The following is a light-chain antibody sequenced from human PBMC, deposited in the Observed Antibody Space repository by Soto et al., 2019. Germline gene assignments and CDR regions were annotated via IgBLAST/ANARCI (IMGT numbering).Light chain of an antibody. CDR3: QQYDSSPRT. V-gene: IGKV3-20*01. CDR2: GAS. Sequence: EIVLTQSPGTLSLSPGERATLSSRASQSFTSTSLAWYQQKPGQAPRLLISGASRRAAGIPDRFSGSGSGTDFTLTISRLESEDIAVYYCQQYDSSPRTFGQGNRVEIK. J-gene: IGKJ1*01. CDR1: QSFTSTS.